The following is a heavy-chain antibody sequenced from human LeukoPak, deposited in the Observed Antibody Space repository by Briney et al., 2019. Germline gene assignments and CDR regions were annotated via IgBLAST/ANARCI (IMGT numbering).Heavy chain of an antibody. Sequence: PGGSLRLSCAASGFTFSNYWMHWVRQAPGKGLVWVSRFNSDGSSTFYADSVKGRFTISRDNAKNTLYLQMNSLRAEDTAVYYCASHSEAYYYYYYMDVWGKGTTVTVSS. J-gene: IGHJ6*03. CDR3: ASHSEAYYYYYYMDV. D-gene: IGHD2-15*01. CDR2: FNSDGSST. V-gene: IGHV3-74*01. CDR1: GFTFSNYW.